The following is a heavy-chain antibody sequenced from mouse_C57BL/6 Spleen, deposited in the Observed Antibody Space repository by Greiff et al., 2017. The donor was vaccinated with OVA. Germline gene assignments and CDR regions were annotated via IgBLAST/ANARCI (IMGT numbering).Heavy chain of an antibody. V-gene: IGHV2-6*01. D-gene: IGHD2-1*01. CDR2: IWGVGST. J-gene: IGHJ3*01. Sequence: QVQLQQSGPGLVAPSQSLSITCTVSGFSLTSSGVDWVRQSPGKGLEWLGVIWGVGSTNYNSALKTRLSISKDNSNSQVFLKMNSLQTDVTARYYWASYGNSCAYWGQGTLVTVSA. CDR1: GFSLTSSG. CDR3: ASYGNSCAY.